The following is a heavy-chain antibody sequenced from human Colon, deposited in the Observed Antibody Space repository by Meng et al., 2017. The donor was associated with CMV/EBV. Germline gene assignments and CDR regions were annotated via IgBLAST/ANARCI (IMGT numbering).Heavy chain of an antibody. J-gene: IGHJ4*02. CDR3: TGRKVRSTGGQME. V-gene: IGHV4-4*02. Sequence: AVSGDSISNSKWWTWVRQSPGKGLEWIGEINPSGNTAYNPSLKSRVTISLDKSKNQFSVMLSFVTAADTAEYYCTGRKVRSTGGQMEWGQGTLVTVSS. CDR2: INPSGNT. CDR1: GDSISNSKW. D-gene: IGHD2-2*01.